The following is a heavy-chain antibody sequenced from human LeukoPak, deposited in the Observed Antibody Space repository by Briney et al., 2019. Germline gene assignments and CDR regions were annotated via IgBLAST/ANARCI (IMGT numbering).Heavy chain of an antibody. CDR1: GFTFDDYA. D-gene: IGHD3-10*01. CDR2: ISWNSGSI. J-gene: IGHJ6*02. CDR3: AKGTYGSGSYYMSYGMDV. V-gene: IGHV3-9*01. Sequence: GGSLRLSCAASGFTFDDYAMHWVRQAPGKGLEWVSGISWNSGSIGYADSVKGRFTISRDNAKNSLYLQMNSLRAEDTALYYCAKGTYGSGSYYMSYGMDVWGQGTTVTVSS.